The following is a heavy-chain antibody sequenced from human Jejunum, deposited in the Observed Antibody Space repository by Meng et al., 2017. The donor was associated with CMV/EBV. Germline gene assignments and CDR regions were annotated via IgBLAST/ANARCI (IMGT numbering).Heavy chain of an antibody. Sequence: QAQLVQSGGEVKTPGDSVKVSGKASGYSFTSYGITWVRQAPGQGLEWMGWISPYNGDTNYAQNFQGRVTMTTDTSTTTAYMELRSLRSDDTALYYCTRDGLQYNEGSFYWGQGTLVTVSS. CDR3: TRDGLQYNEGSFY. CDR2: ISPYNGDT. J-gene: IGHJ4*02. V-gene: IGHV1-18*01. CDR1: GYSFTSYG. D-gene: IGHD3/OR15-3a*01.